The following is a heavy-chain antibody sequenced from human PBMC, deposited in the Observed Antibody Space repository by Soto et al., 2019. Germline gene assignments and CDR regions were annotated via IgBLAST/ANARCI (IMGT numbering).Heavy chain of an antibody. CDR3: ASPIWSGYYNEGY. V-gene: IGHV4-39*01. D-gene: IGHD3-3*01. CDR2: IYYSGST. CDR1: GGSISSSSYY. J-gene: IGHJ4*02. Sequence: SETLSLTCTVSGGSISSSSYYWGWIRQPPGKGLEWIGSIYYSGSTYYNPSLKSRVTISVDTSKNQFSLKLSSVTAADTAVYYCASPIWSGYYNEGYWGQGTLVTVSS.